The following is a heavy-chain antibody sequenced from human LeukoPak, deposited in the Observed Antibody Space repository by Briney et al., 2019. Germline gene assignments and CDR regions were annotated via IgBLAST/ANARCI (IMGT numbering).Heavy chain of an antibody. CDR1: GYTFTSYY. J-gene: IGHJ4*02. Sequence: GASVKVSCKASGYTFTSYYMHWVRQAPGQGLEWMGRIIPILGIANYAQKFQGRVTITADKSTSTAYMELSRLRSEDTAVYYCARDLGGSYSSGWYGVDYWGQGTLVTVSS. D-gene: IGHD6-19*01. V-gene: IGHV1-69*04. CDR3: ARDLGGSYSSGWYGVDY. CDR2: IIPILGIA.